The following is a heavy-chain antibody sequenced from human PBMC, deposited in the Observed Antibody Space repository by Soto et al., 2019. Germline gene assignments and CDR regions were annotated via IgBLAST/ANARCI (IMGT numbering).Heavy chain of an antibody. J-gene: IGHJ3*02. CDR3: AREVAGDAFDI. CDR2: IYYSGST. D-gene: IGHD6-19*01. V-gene: IGHV4-59*01. Sequence: SETLSLTCTVSGGSISSYYWSWIRQPPGKGLEWIGYIYYSGSTNYNPSLKSRVTISVDTSKNQFSLKLSSVTAADTAVYYCAREVAGDAFDIWGQGTMVTVSS. CDR1: GGSISSYY.